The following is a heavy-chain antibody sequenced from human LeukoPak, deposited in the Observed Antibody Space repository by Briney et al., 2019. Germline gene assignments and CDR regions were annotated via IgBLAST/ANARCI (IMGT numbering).Heavy chain of an antibody. CDR1: GFTFSNYA. V-gene: IGHV3-23*01. CDR2: ISGSGGST. Sequence: GGSLRLSCAASGFTFSNYAMSWVRQAPGRGLEWVSVISGSGGSTYYADSVKGRFTISRDNSKNTLYLQMNSLRAEDTAVYYCAKDPLLDAFDIWGQGTMVTVSS. CDR3: AKDPLLDAFDI. J-gene: IGHJ3*02. D-gene: IGHD1-26*01.